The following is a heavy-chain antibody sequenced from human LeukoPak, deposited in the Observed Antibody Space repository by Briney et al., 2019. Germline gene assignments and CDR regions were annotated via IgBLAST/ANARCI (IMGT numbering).Heavy chain of an antibody. V-gene: IGHV3-20*04. D-gene: IGHD3-22*01. J-gene: IGHJ4*02. CDR2: INWNGGST. CDR1: GFTFDDYG. Sequence: PGGSLRLSCVASGFTFDDYGMSWVRQAPGKGLEWVSGINWNGGSTAYADSVKGRFTISRDNANNSLCLQMNSLRAEDTALYYCARAYDTSGYYYVGFHYWGQGTLVTVSS. CDR3: ARAYDTSGYYYVGFHY.